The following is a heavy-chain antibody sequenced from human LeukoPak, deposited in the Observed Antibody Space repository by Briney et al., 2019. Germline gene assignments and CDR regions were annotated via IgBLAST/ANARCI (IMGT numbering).Heavy chain of an antibody. V-gene: IGHV4-39*01. CDR2: IYYSGST. CDR3: ARGSVGYYGSSGLSY. D-gene: IGHD3-22*01. J-gene: IGHJ4*02. CDR1: GGSISSSSYY. Sequence: SETLSLTCTVSGGSISSSSYYWGWIRQPPGKGLEWIGSIYYSGSTYYNPSLKSRVTISVDTSKNQFSLKLSSVTAADTAVYYCARGSVGYYGSSGLSYWGQGTLVTVSS.